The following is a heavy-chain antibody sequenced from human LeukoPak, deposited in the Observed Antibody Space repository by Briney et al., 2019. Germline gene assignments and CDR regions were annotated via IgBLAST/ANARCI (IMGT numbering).Heavy chain of an antibody. V-gene: IGHV3-23*01. CDR2: ITGSGDST. CDR3: ARDYIYYYGSGLLDV. CDR1: GFTFSSYA. D-gene: IGHD3-10*01. Sequence: GGSLRLSCAASGFTFSSYAMSWVRQAPGKGLEWVSAITGSGDSTYYADSVKGRFTISRDNAKNSLSLQMNSLRAEDTAVYYCARDYIYYYGSGLLDVWGQGTTVTVSS. J-gene: IGHJ6*02.